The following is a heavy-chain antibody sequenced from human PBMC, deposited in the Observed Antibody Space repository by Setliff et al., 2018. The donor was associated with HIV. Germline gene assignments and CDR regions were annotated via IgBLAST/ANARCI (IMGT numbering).Heavy chain of an antibody. J-gene: IGHJ3*02. D-gene: IGHD6-13*01. CDR1: GYTFTSYD. V-gene: IGHV1-8*02. CDR3: ARGSSYSSSWYVFRPQALNDAFDI. CDR2: MNPNSGNK. Sequence: ASVKVSCKASGYTFTSYDINWVRQATGQGLEWMGWMNPNSGNKGYAQKFQGRVTMTRNTSISTAYMELSSLISEDTAVYYCARGSSYSSSWYVFRPQALNDAFDIWAQGTMVTVSS.